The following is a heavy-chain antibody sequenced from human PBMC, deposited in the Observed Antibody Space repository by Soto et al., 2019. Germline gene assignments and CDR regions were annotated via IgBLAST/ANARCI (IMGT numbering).Heavy chain of an antibody. D-gene: IGHD1-7*01. J-gene: IGHJ5*02. V-gene: IGHV4-30-2*01. Sequence: QMRLQESGSGLVKPSQTLSLTCAVSGGSISSGGYAWNWIRQPPGKGLEWIGYIYHSGYTSYNPSLKNRXTISVDKSKNQFSLTLSFVTAADTAVYYCARDSLTGNYFDPWGQGTLVTVSS. CDR3: ARDSLTGNYFDP. CDR1: GGSISSGGYA. CDR2: IYHSGYT.